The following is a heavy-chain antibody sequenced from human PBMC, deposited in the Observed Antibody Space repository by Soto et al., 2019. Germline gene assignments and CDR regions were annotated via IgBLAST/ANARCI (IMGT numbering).Heavy chain of an antibody. CDR1: GGTFSSYA. Sequence: QVQLVQSGAEVKKPGSSVKVSCKASGGTFSSYAISWVRQAPGQGLEWMGGIIPIFGTANYAQKFQGRVTITADESTSTAYMELSSLRSEDTAVYYCARDQTLLGDSYGSTQNYYYGMDVWGQGTTVTVSS. D-gene: IGHD5-18*01. CDR2: IIPIFGTA. J-gene: IGHJ6*02. CDR3: ARDQTLLGDSYGSTQNYYYGMDV. V-gene: IGHV1-69*01.